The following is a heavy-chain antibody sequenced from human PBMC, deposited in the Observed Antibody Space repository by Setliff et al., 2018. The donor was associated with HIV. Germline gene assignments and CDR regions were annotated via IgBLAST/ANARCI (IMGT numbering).Heavy chain of an antibody. J-gene: IGHJ3*01. CDR1: GGSISNYY. CDR2: IYTSGST. V-gene: IGHV4-4*09. D-gene: IGHD4-17*01. CDR3: ARVQMAYAAFDV. Sequence: SETLSLTCTVSGGSISNYYWSWIRQPPGKGLEWIGYIYTSGSTNYNPSLKSRVTISVDTSKHQFSLKLSSVTAADTAVYYCARVQMAYAAFDVWGQGTMVTVSS.